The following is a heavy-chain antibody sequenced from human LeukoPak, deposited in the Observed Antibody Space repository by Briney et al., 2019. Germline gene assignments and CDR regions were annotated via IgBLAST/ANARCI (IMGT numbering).Heavy chain of an antibody. CDR1: GGSISSYY. CDR2: IYYSGST. Sequence: SETLSLTCTVSGGSISSYYWSWIRQPPGKGLEWIGYIYYSGSTNYNPSLKSRVTISVDTSKNQFSLKLSSVTAADTAVYYCARDARVYGDPTHPKYYYYYYGMDVWGQGTTVTVSS. D-gene: IGHD4-17*01. V-gene: IGHV4-59*01. J-gene: IGHJ6*02. CDR3: ARDARVYGDPTHPKYYYYYYGMDV.